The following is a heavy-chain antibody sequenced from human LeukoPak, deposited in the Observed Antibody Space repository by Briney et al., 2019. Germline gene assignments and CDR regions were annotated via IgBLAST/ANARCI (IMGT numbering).Heavy chain of an antibody. CDR1: GVSISSGDYY. J-gene: IGHJ1*01. V-gene: IGHV4-30-4*01. CDR3: ARGSRWELLVGYFQH. CDR2: IYYSGST. Sequence: SQTLSLTCTVSGVSISSGDYYWSWIRQPPGKGLEWIGYIYYSGSTYYNPSLKSRVTISVDTSKNQFSLKLSSVTATDTAVYYCARGSRWELLVGYFQHWGQGTLVTVSS. D-gene: IGHD1-26*01.